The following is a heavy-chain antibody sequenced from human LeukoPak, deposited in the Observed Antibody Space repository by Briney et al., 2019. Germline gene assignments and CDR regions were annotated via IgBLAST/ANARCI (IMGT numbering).Heavy chain of an antibody. D-gene: IGHD1-26*01. CDR3: ARGLRWDLTISGTSTFDY. CDR2: IYDSGST. V-gene: IGHV4-39*01. CDR1: GVSIRSSSFY. Sequence: SETLSLTCTVSGVSIRSSSFYWGWIRQPPGKGREWIGSIYDSGSTYYRPSLKSRVTMSVDTSKNQFSLRLSSVTAADTAVYYCARGLRWDLTISGTSTFDYWGQGSLVTVSS. J-gene: IGHJ4*02.